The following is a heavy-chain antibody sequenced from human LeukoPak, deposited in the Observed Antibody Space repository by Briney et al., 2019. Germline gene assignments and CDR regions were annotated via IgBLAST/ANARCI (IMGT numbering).Heavy chain of an antibody. D-gene: IGHD3/OR15-3a*01. J-gene: IGHJ4*02. CDR1: GGSFSGYS. CDR3: ARQTGSGLFILP. CDR2: INHSGST. Sequence: SDTLSLTCAVYGGSFSGYSWSWIRQPPGKGLEWIGEINHSGSTNYNPSLKSRVTISVDTSKNQFSLKLSSVTAADTAVYYCARQTGSGLFILPGGQGTLVTVSS. V-gene: IGHV4-34*01.